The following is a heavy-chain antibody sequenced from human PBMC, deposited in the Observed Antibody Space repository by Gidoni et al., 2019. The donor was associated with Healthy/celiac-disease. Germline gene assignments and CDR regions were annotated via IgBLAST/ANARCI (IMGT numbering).Heavy chain of an antibody. CDR1: GCTFSSYE. Sequence: EVQLVESGGGMVQPGGYRRLSCAAAGCTFSSYELNWVLQAPGKGLEWVSYISSSGSTIYYADSVKGRFTISRDNAKNSLYLQMNSLRAEDTAVYYCAREIRHLVDWFDPWGQGTLVTVSS. D-gene: IGHD3-16*02. CDR2: ISSSGSTI. V-gene: IGHV3-48*03. CDR3: AREIRHLVDWFDP. J-gene: IGHJ5*02.